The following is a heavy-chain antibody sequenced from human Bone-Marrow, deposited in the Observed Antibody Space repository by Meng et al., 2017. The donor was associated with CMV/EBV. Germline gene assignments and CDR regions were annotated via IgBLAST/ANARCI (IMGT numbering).Heavy chain of an antibody. CDR2: IRHDGSSE. D-gene: IGHD3-3*01. J-gene: IGHJ4*02. V-gene: IGHV3-30*02. Sequence: LSLTCAASGFTFSGYAMHWVRQAPGKGLEWVAFIRHDGSSEDYTDSVKGRFTISRDDSKNTLYLQMNSLRAEDTAVYYCAKDVTWSGYNLYFDYWGQGTLVTVSS. CDR3: AKDVTWSGYNLYFDY. CDR1: GFTFSGYA.